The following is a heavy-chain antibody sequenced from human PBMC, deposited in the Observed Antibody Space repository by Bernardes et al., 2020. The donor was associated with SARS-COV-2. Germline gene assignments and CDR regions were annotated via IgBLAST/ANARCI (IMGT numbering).Heavy chain of an antibody. CDR1: GYTFTGYY. CDR2: INPYTGGT. D-gene: IGHD5-18*01. J-gene: IGHJ4*02. Sequence: ASVKVSCKASGYTFTGYYLHWVRQAPGQGLEWVGWINPYTGGTTYAQKFQGRVTMTRDTSISTAYMELSRLKSDDTAVYYCARGERLGNSNGDYFDYWGQGTLVTVSS. CDR3: ARGERLGNSNGDYFDY. V-gene: IGHV1-2*02.